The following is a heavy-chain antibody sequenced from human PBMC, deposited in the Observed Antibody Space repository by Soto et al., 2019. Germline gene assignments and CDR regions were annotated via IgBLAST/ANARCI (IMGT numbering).Heavy chain of an antibody. J-gene: IGHJ3*02. CDR1: GFTFSSYS. CDR2: ISSSSSYI. Sequence: GESLKISCAASGFTFSSYSMNWVRQAPGKGLEWVSSISSSSSYIYYADSVKGRFTISRDNAKNSLYLQMNSLRAEDTAVYYCARDTQLTVLREARDAFDIWGQGTMVTVSS. CDR3: ARDTQLTVLREARDAFDI. D-gene: IGHD1-20*01. V-gene: IGHV3-21*01.